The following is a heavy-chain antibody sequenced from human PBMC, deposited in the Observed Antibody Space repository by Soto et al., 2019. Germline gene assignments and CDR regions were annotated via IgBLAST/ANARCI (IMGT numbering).Heavy chain of an antibody. V-gene: IGHV3-48*03. CDR2: ISSSGSTI. CDR3: AKLDYGDYYYYGMDV. D-gene: IGHD4-17*01. CDR1: GFTFSSYE. Sequence: PGGSLRLSCAASGFTFSSYEMNWVRQAPGKGLEWVSYISSSGSTIYYADSVKGRFTISRDNAKNSLYLQMNNLRAEDTAVYYCAKLDYGDYYYYGMDVWCQGTTVTVSS. J-gene: IGHJ6*02.